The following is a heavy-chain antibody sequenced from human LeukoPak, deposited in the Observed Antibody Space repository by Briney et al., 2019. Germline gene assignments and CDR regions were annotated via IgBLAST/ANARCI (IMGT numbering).Heavy chain of an antibody. D-gene: IGHD2-21*01. J-gene: IGHJ4*02. CDR2: IYTSGST. CDR3: ARGVIVVVIAIPYFDY. CDR1: GGSISSYS. Sequence: PSETLSLTCTVSGGSISSYSWSWIRQPAGEGLEWIGRIYTSGSTNYNPSLKSRVTISVDTSKNQFSLKLSSVTAADTAVYYCARGVIVVVIAIPYFDYWGQGTLVTVSS. V-gene: IGHV4-4*07.